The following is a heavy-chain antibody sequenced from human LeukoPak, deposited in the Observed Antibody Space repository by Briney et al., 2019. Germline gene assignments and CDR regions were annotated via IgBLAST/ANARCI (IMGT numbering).Heavy chain of an antibody. CDR2: IKQDGSEK. CDR3: ARDHYDILTGPGGFDY. V-gene: IGHV3-7*01. D-gene: IGHD3-9*01. J-gene: IGHJ4*02. CDR1: GFTFSSYW. Sequence: GGSLRLSCAASGFTFSSYWMSWVRQAPGKGLEWVANIKQDGSEKYYVDSVKGRFTISRDNAKNSLYLQMNSLRAEDTAVYYCARDHYDILTGPGGFDYWGQGTLVTVSS.